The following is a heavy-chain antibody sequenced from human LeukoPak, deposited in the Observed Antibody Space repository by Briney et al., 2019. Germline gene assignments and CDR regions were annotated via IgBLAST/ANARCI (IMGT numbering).Heavy chain of an antibody. V-gene: IGHV4-34*01. Sequence: PSETLSLTCAVYGGSFSGYYWSWIRQPPGKGLEWIGEINHSGSTNYNPSLKSRVTISVDTSKNQFSLKLSSVTAADTAVYYCARGGVSLRGAINWFDSWGQGTLVTASS. J-gene: IGHJ5*01. CDR3: ARGGVSLRGAINWFDS. CDR1: GGSFSGYY. D-gene: IGHD3-10*01. CDR2: INHSGST.